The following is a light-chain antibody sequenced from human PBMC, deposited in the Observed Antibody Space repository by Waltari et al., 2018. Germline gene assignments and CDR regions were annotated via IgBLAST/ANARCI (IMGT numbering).Light chain of an antibody. CDR3: CSYAGSFSWV. CDR2: DVS. V-gene: IGLV2-11*01. CDR1: SSDVGAYNF. Sequence: QSALTQPRSVSGSPGQSVTISCTGTSSDVGAYNFVSWYQQHQGKAPKLILYDVSKWPSGVPDRFSGSKSGNTASLTISGLQAEDEGDYYCCSYAGSFSWVFGGGTKLTVL. J-gene: IGLJ3*02.